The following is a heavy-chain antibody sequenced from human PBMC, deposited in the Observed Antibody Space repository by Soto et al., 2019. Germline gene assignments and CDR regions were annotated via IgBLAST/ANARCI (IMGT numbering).Heavy chain of an antibody. Sequence: SVKVSCKASGGAFSSYTISWVRQAPGQGLEWMGRIIPILGIANYAQKFQGRVTITADKSTSTAYMELSSLRSEDTAVYYCARDGGVGGSYYLDYWGQGTSVTVSS. CDR2: IIPILGIA. V-gene: IGHV1-69*04. J-gene: IGHJ4*02. CDR3: ARDGGVGGSYYLDY. CDR1: GGAFSSYT. D-gene: IGHD1-26*01.